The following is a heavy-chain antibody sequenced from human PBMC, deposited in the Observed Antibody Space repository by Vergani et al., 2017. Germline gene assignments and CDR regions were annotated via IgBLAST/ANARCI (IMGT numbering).Heavy chain of an antibody. D-gene: IGHD2-2*01. CDR2: INHSGST. CDR1: GGSFSGYY. V-gene: IGHV4-34*01. CDR3: ARVCSSTSCYGVRAFDI. Sequence: QVQLQQWGAGLLKPSETLSLTCAVYGGSFSGYYWSWIRQPPGKGLEWIGEINHSGSTNYNPSLKSRVTISVDTSKNQFSLKPSSVTAADTAVYYCARVCSSTSCYGVRAFDIWGQGTMVTVSS. J-gene: IGHJ3*02.